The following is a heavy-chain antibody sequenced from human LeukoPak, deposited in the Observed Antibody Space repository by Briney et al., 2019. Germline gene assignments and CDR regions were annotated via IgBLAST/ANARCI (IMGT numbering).Heavy chain of an antibody. CDR2: IRPDGSEQ. CDR3: SGRDSSRSPWAY. J-gene: IGHJ4*01. D-gene: IGHD2-2*01. V-gene: IGHV3-7*01. CDR1: GFPFSSFW. Sequence: QPGGSLRLSCAASGFPFSSFWMNWVRQTPGRGLEWLANIRPDGSEQYYVDSVRGRFTISRDNAKNSVYLDMNNLRVDDTGVYYCSGRDSSRSPWAYWGPGTLVSVSS.